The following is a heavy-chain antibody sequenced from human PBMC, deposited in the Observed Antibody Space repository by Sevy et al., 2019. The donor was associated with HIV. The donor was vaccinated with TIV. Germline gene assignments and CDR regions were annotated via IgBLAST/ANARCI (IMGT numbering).Heavy chain of an antibody. V-gene: IGHV3-7*01. CDR3: ARVGXFEGSESHFRFIDY. J-gene: IGHJ4*02. D-gene: IGHD3-10*01. Sequence: GGSLRLSCAASGFTFSTYWMTWVRQAPGKGLEWVANINQDGSKKNYVDSMKGRFTISRDNAKNSLYVQMNSLRDEDXXVYYCARVGXFEGSESHFRFIDYWGQGILVTVSS. CDR2: INQDGSKK. CDR1: GFTFSTYW.